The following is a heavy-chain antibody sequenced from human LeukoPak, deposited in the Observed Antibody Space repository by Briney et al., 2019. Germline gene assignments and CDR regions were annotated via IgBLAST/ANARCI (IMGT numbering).Heavy chain of an antibody. CDR3: AREGIAADGTGWFDP. D-gene: IGHD6-13*01. CDR1: GFTFSSYA. V-gene: IGHV3-23*01. J-gene: IGHJ5*02. CDR2: ISGSGGST. Sequence: GGSLRLSCAASGFTFSSYAMSWVRQAPGKGLEWVSAISGSGGSTYYADSVKGRFTISRDNSKNTLYLQMNSLRAEDTAVYYCAREGIAADGTGWFDPWGQGTLVTVSS.